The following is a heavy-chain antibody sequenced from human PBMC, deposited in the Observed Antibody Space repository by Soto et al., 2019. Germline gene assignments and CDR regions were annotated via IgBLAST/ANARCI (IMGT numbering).Heavy chain of an antibody. V-gene: IGHV3-43*01. CDR2: ISWDGGST. J-gene: IGHJ4*02. CDR3: AKDLTVGSSSSGFDY. D-gene: IGHD6-6*01. Sequence: EVQLVESGGVVVQPGGSLRLSCAASGFTFDDYTMHWVRQAPGKGLEWVSLISWDGGSTYYADSVKGRFTISRDNSKNSLYLQMNSLRTEDTALYYCAKDLTVGSSSSGFDYWGQGTLDTVSS. CDR1: GFTFDDYT.